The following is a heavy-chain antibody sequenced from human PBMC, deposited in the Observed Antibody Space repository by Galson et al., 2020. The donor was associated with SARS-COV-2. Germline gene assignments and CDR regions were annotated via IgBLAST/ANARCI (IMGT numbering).Heavy chain of an antibody. Sequence: GESLKISCAASGFTFSSYAMHWVRHAPAKGLEWVPVISYDGSNKYYADSVKGRFTISRDNSKNTLYLQMNSLRAEDTAVYYCAREGSGRYSSSWDAVDIWGQGTMVTVSS. CDR3: AREGSGRYSSSWDAVDI. CDR2: ISYDGSNK. D-gene: IGHD6-13*01. V-gene: IGHV3-30*04. J-gene: IGHJ3*02. CDR1: GFTFSSYA.